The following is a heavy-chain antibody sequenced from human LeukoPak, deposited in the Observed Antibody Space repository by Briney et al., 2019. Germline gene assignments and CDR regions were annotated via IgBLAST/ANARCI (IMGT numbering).Heavy chain of an antibody. CDR1: GFTFSSYG. V-gene: IGHV3-48*04. D-gene: IGHD1-1*01. CDR3: ARDHWNDGGDY. Sequence: PGGTLRLSCAASGFTFSSYGMSWVRQAPGKGLEWVSYISSSGSTIYYADSVEGRFTISRDNAKNSLYLQMNSLRAEDTAVYYCARDHWNDGGDYWGQGTLVTVSS. J-gene: IGHJ4*02. CDR2: ISSSGSTI.